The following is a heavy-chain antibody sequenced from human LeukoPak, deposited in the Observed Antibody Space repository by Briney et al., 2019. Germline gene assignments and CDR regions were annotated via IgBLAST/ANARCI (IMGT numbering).Heavy chain of an antibody. CDR1: GFTFSTFW. CDR2: ISSDGINT. Sequence: GGSLRLSCETSGFTFSTFWMHWVRQAPGKGLVWVSRISSDGINTGYADSVKGRFTISRDNAKNSLYLQMNSLRAEDTAVYYCARGGLRFDSWGQGILVTVSP. V-gene: IGHV3-74*01. J-gene: IGHJ5*01. D-gene: IGHD1-26*01. CDR3: ARGGLRFDS.